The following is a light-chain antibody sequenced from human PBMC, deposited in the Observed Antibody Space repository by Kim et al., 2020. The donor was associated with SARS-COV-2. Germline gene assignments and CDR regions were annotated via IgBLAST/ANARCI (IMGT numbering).Light chain of an antibody. CDR2: DVS. Sequence: SITISCTGTRSDVGGYNYVSWYQQHPGKAPKLMIYDVSNRPSGVSNRFSGSESGNTASLTISGLQAEDEADYYCSSYTSSSTLLYVFGTGTKVTVL. V-gene: IGLV2-14*03. J-gene: IGLJ1*01. CDR1: RSDVGGYNY. CDR3: SSYTSSSTLLYV.